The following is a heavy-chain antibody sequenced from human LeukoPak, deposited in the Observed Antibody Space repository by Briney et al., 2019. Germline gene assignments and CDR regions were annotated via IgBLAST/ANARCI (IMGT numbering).Heavy chain of an antibody. CDR3: ASGDYYFDY. J-gene: IGHJ4*02. CDR1: GFTFSSYL. CDR2: VNSDGSST. Sequence: GGSLRLSCAASGFTFSSYLMHWVRQAPGKGLVWVSRVNSDGSSTSYADSVKGRFTISRDNAKNTLYLQMNSLRAEDTAVYYCASGDYYFDYWGQGTLVTVSS. D-gene: IGHD3-3*01. V-gene: IGHV3-74*01.